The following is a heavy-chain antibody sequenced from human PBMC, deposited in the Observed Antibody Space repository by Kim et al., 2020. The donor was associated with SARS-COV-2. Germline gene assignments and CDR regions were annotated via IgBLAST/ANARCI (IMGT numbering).Heavy chain of an antibody. CDR1: GFTFSSHD. Sequence: GGSLRLSCVASGFTFSSHDMHWVRQAPGKGLEWVSAFTTAGGTDYPGSVKGRFTISRENAKNSLYLQMNSLRAGDTAVYYCARASVGFDYWGQGTLVTVSS. CDR3: ARASVGFDY. J-gene: IGHJ4*02. V-gene: IGHV3-13*01. CDR2: FTTAGGT.